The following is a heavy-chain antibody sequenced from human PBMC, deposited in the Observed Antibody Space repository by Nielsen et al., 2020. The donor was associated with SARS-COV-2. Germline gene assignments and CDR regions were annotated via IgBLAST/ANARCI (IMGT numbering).Heavy chain of an antibody. J-gene: IGHJ4*02. Sequence: GGSLRLSCAASGFTFSDYYMNWIRQAPGRGLEWVSYISFSGSETDYADSVRGRFTIFRDNAKNSVSLQMNRLTPEDTAVYYCARLAVSGPKLIDHWGQGTLVTVSS. CDR3: ARLAVSGPKLIDH. V-gene: IGHV3-11*03. D-gene: IGHD6-19*01. CDR1: GFTFSDYY. CDR2: ISFSGSET.